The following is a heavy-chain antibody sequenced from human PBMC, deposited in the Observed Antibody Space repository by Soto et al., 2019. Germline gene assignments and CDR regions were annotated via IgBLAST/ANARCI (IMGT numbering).Heavy chain of an antibody. CDR2: INPNSGGT. J-gene: IGHJ3*02. CDR3: ATDIASGAFDI. Sequence: ASVKVSCKASGYTFTSYGISWVRQAPGQGLEWMGWINPNSGGTNYAQKFQGWVTMTRDTSISTAYMELSRLRSDDTAVYYCATDIASGAFDIWGQGTMVTVSS. V-gene: IGHV1-2*04. CDR1: GYTFTSYG. D-gene: IGHD6-13*01.